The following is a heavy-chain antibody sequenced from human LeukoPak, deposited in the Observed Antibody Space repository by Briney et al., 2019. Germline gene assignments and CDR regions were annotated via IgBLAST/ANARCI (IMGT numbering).Heavy chain of an antibody. CDR1: GDWIRSGDYS. Sequence: SDTLSLTCILSGDWIRSGDYSWCWIRQPSGKGLEWIGYFFHTGNSYYNPSLRSRVTISVDRSRNQFSLRLTSVTAADTAVYYCARELWFVNAPGSWLDPWGPGTLVAVSS. J-gene: IGHJ5*02. CDR2: FFHTGNS. D-gene: IGHD3-10*01. V-gene: IGHV4-30-2*01. CDR3: ARELWFVNAPGSWLDP.